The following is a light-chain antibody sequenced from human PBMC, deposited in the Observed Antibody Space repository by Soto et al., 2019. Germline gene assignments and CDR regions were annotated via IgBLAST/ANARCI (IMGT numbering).Light chain of an antibody. CDR1: QSIADY. CDR2: AAS. Sequence: DILMTQSPSSLSASVGDRVTITCRASQSIADYLNWYQQKPGKDPKLLIYAASSLQSGVPARFSGSGSGTDFTLTISSLQPEDFATYYCQQRGTFGQGTKLEIK. J-gene: IGKJ2*01. CDR3: QQRGT. V-gene: IGKV1-39*01.